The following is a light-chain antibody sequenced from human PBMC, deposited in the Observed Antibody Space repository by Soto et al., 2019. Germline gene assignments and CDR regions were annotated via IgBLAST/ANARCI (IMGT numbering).Light chain of an antibody. CDR1: SSDVGGYNY. CDR2: EVT. CDR3: CSYTSISTYV. J-gene: IGLJ1*01. Sequence: QSVLTQPASVSGSPGQSITISCTGTSSDVGGYNYVSWYQQHPGKAPKLMIYEVTNRPSGVSYRFSGSKSGNTASLTISGXQAEDEADYYCCSYTSISTYVFGTGTKVTV. V-gene: IGLV2-14*01.